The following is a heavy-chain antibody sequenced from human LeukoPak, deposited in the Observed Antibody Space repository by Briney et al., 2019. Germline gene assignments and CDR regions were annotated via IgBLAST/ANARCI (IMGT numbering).Heavy chain of an antibody. CDR3: ARVFSCGDHY. Sequence: PSETLSLTCAVYGGSFSGYYWSWIRQPPGKGLEWIGEINHSGSTNYNPSLKSRVTISVDTSKNQFSLKLSSVTAADTAVYYCARVFSCGDHYWGQGTLVTVSS. CDR1: GGSFSGYY. V-gene: IGHV4-34*01. J-gene: IGHJ4*02. D-gene: IGHD4-17*01. CDR2: INHSGST.